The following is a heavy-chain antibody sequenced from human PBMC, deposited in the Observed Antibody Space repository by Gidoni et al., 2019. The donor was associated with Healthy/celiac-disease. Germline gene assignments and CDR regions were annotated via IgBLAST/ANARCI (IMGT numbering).Heavy chain of an antibody. CDR2: IWYDGSKK. CDR1: GFTFSSSG. CDR3: ARDNVPYYYVSSGYTPFDY. D-gene: IGHD3-22*01. V-gene: IGHV3-33*01. J-gene: IGHJ4*02. Sequence: QVQLVESWGGVFRPGRSLRLFCPAAGFTFSSSGRPWVRQAPGKGLGCVDVIWYDGSKKYYADSVKARFTISRDNSKTTLYLQMNSLRAEDTAVYYCARDNVPYYYVSSGYTPFDYWGQGPLVTVSS.